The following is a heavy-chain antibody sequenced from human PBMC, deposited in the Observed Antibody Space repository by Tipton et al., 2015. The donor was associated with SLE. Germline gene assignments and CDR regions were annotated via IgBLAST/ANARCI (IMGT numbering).Heavy chain of an antibody. Sequence: TLSLTCAVYGGSFRGYYWTWIRQPPGQGLEWMGEINHSGNSNYNPSLKSRIIMSVDTSKNQFSLNLTSVTAADTAMYYCARGSLVRDYWGQGTLVTISS. CDR3: ARGSLVRDY. CDR2: INHSGNS. D-gene: IGHD3-10*02. CDR1: GGSFRGYY. V-gene: IGHV4-34*01. J-gene: IGHJ4*02.